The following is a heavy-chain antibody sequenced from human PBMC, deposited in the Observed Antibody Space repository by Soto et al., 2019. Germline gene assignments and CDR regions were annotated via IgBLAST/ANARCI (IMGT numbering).Heavy chain of an antibody. CDR1: GGTFSSYA. CDR3: AGPSRNTVVTPYAFDI. Sequence: QVQLVQSGAEVKKPGSSVKVSCKASGGTFSSYAISWVRQAPGQGLEWMGGIIPIFGTANYAQKFQGRVTITADESTSTAYMELSSLRSEDTAVYYCAGPSRNTVVTPYAFDIWGQGTMVTVSS. J-gene: IGHJ3*02. CDR2: IIPIFGTA. D-gene: IGHD2-21*02. V-gene: IGHV1-69*01.